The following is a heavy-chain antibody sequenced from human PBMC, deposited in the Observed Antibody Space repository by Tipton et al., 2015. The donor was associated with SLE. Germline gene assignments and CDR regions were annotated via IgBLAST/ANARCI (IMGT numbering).Heavy chain of an antibody. CDR3: AKDSSGWYFDY. J-gene: IGHJ4*02. Sequence: SLRLSCAASGFTFSDYYMSWIRQAPGKGLEWVSYISSSSSYTNYADSVKGRFTISRDNSKNTLYLQMNSLRAEDTAVYYCAKDSSGWYFDYWGQGTLVTVSS. CDR1: GFTFSDYY. V-gene: IGHV3-11*06. D-gene: IGHD6-19*01. CDR2: ISSSSSYT.